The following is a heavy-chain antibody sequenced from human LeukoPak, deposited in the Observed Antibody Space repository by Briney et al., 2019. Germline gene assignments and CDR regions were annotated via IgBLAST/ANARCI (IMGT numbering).Heavy chain of an antibody. V-gene: IGHV1-69*13. CDR1: GGTFSSDA. CDR2: IITIFGTA. J-gene: IGHJ3*02. D-gene: IGHD3-16*02. Sequence: ASVKVSCKASGGTFSSDAISWVRQAPGQGLEWMGGIITIFGTANYAQKFQGRVTITADESTSTAYMELSSLRSEDTAVYYCARDRQSTFGGVIVTPYDAFDIWGQGTMVTVSS. CDR3: ARDRQSTFGGVIVTPYDAFDI.